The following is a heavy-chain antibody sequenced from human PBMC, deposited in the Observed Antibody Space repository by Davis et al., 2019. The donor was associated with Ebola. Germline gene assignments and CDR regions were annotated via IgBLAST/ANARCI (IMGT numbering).Heavy chain of an antibody. CDR3: ARAQFPTTSDH. CDR2: INPHNGNT. D-gene: IGHD1-1*01. J-gene: IGHJ4*02. V-gene: IGHV1-18*04. Sequence: ASVKVSCKASGYTFTNYGITSVRQAPGQGLEWMGWINPHNGNTNYAQNVQGRVIMTTDTSTSTAYMEVGSLRSDDTSVYYCARAQFPTTSDHWGQGTLVAVSS. CDR1: GYTFTNYG.